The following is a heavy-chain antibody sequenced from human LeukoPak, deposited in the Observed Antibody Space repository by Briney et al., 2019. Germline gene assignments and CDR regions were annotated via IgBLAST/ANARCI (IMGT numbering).Heavy chain of an antibody. V-gene: IGHV3-9*01. D-gene: IGHD4-17*01. CDR3: AKGVNDYGDLFDY. J-gene: IGHJ4*02. CDR1: GFTFDDYA. CDR2: ISWNSGSI. Sequence: HPGRSLRLSCAASGFTFDDYAMPWVRQAPGKGLEWVSGISWNSGSIGYADSVKGRFTISRDNAKNSLYLQMNSLRAEDTALYYCAKGVNDYGDLFDYWGQGTLVTVSS.